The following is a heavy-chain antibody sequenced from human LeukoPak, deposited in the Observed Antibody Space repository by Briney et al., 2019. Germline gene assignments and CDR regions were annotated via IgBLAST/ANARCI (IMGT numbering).Heavy chain of an antibody. CDR3: AGEHRFRGYSYGYDY. J-gene: IGHJ4*02. D-gene: IGHD5-18*01. Sequence: SETLSLTCTVSGGSISSYYWSWIRQPPGKGLEWIGYIYYSGSIKYTPPLKSRVTTSVATSTNQFPLNLRSVTAAETAGYYCAGEHRFRGYSYGYDYWGQGNLVTVSS. CDR2: IYYSGSI. CDR1: GGSISSYY. V-gene: IGHV4-59*01.